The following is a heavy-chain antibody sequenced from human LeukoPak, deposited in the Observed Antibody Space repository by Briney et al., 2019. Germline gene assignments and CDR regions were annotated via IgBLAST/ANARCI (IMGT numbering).Heavy chain of an antibody. D-gene: IGHD1-14*01. V-gene: IGHV5-51*01. J-gene: IGHJ3*02. Sequence: GESLKISCKGSGYSFSSYWIAWVRQMPGKGLEWMGIIYPGDSDTRYRPSFQGQVTISADKSISTAYLQWSSLKASDTAIYYCASLRSYTDAFDIWGLGTMVTVPS. CDR3: ASLRSYTDAFDI. CDR1: GYSFSSYW. CDR2: IYPGDSDT.